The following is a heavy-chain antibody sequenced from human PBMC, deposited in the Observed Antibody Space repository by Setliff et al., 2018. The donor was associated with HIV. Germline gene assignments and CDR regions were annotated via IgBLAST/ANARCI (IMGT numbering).Heavy chain of an antibody. CDR3: ARGRNRNYVVYGMDV. Sequence: GGSLRLSCAASGLTDTYNYMSWVRQAPGKGLEWVSVIYAGGSTYYADSVKGRFTISRDNSKNMLYLQMDSRRAGDTAVYYCARGRNRNYVVYGMDVWGQGTTVTVSS. D-gene: IGHD1-7*01. J-gene: IGHJ6*02. CDR2: IYAGGST. V-gene: IGHV3-53*01. CDR1: GLTDTYNY.